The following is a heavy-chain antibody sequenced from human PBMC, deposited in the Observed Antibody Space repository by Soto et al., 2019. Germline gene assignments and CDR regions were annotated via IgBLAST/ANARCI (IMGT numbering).Heavy chain of an antibody. CDR1: GGSTMISSYY. J-gene: IGHJ4*02. CDR3: ARLTIVGATAYRFDY. Sequence: QLQLQESGPRLMKPSETLSLTCDVSGGSTMISSYYCAWIRQPPGKGLEWIGSMYYSGSTYYNPSVKSRVTMSVDTSKNQLSLRLNSVTAADTAVYYCARLTIVGATAYRFDYWGQGILVTVSS. D-gene: IGHD1-26*01. CDR2: MYYSGST. V-gene: IGHV4-39*01.